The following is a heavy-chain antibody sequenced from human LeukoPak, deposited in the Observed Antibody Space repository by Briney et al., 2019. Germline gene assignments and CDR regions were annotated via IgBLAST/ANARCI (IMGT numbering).Heavy chain of an antibody. CDR1: GITFSSYG. Sequence: GGSLRLSCAASGITFSSYGMSWVRQAPGKGLEWVSGISGSGNSTYYADSVKGRFTISRDNSKNTLYLQLISLRAEDTAVYYCARNQRYRSRKNYFYYMDVWGKGTTVTVSS. CDR3: ARNQRYRSRKNYFYYMDV. V-gene: IGHV3-23*01. J-gene: IGHJ6*03. D-gene: IGHD6-13*01. CDR2: ISGSGNST.